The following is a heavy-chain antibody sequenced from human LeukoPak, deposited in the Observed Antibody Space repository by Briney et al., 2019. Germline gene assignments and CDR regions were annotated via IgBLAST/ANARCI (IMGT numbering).Heavy chain of an antibody. J-gene: IGHJ3*02. D-gene: IGHD4-11*01. Sequence: GGSLRLSCAASEFTFSTYAMTWVRQAPGKGLEWVSTISDGGGITYYADSVEGRFTISRDNSKSTLYLQMNSLRGEDTALYYCARGGDYDAFGIWGQGTMVIVSS. V-gene: IGHV3-23*01. CDR1: EFTFSTYA. CDR2: ISDGGGIT. CDR3: ARGGDYDAFGI.